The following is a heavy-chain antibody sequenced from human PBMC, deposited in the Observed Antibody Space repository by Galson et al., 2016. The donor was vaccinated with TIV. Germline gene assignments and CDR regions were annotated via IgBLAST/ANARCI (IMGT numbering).Heavy chain of an antibody. CDR3: TREIAGTTFHS. D-gene: IGHD1-7*01. Sequence: ETLSLTCTVSGGSISSNGIFWSWIRQHPGKGLEWIGSVYYTGGTYYNPSLRSRVTVSLDTSNNQFFLKLSSVTAADTAVYYCTREIAGTTFHSWGQGALVTVSS. J-gene: IGHJ4*02. CDR1: GGSISSNGIF. V-gene: IGHV4-39*07. CDR2: VYYTGGT.